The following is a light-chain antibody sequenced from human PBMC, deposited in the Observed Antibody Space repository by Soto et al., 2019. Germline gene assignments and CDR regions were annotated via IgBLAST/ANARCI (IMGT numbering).Light chain of an antibody. CDR3: QQYGHSPRT. V-gene: IGKV3-20*01. CDR1: QSVADNS. Sequence: PGERATLSCKARQSVADNSLAWYQQKPGQAPRLLIYAASRRAIGIPDTFSGSGSGTDFTLTITRLEPEDFALYYCQQYGHSPRTFGQGTKVDIK. J-gene: IGKJ1*01. CDR2: AAS.